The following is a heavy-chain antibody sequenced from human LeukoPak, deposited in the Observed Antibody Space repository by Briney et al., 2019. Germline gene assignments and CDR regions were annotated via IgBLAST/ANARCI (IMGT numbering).Heavy chain of an antibody. D-gene: IGHD3-3*01. Sequence: GRSLRLSCAASGFTFSSYAMHWVRQAPGKGLEWVAVISYDGSNKYYADSVKGRFTISRDNSKSTLYLQMNSLRAEDTAVYYCARTRSDFWSGYRPDQYYYYGMDVWGQGTTVTVSS. CDR2: ISYDGSNK. CDR3: ARTRSDFWSGYRPDQYYYYGMDV. J-gene: IGHJ6*02. CDR1: GFTFSSYA. V-gene: IGHV3-30-3*01.